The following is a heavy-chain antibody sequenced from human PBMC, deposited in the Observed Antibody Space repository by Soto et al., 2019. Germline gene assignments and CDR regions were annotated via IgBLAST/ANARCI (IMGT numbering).Heavy chain of an antibody. V-gene: IGHV3-33*01. CDR3: ARDPRDSPGAYYYNYYGLDV. CDR1: GFVFSSYG. CDR2: IWHDGSEK. D-gene: IGHD2-21*01. Sequence: PWWSLRLSCATSGFVFSSYGMQWFRQAPGKGLEWVAAIWHDGSEKYYADLVKGRFTISRDNSKSTLYLQMNSLRAEDTAVYYCARDPRDSPGAYYYNYYGLDVWGQGTTVTVSS. J-gene: IGHJ6*02.